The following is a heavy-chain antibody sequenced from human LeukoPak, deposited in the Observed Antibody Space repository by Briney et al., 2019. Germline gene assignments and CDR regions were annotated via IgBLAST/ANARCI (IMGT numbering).Heavy chain of an antibody. CDR3: ARGSGPGTLDY. V-gene: IGHV1-18*01. CDR2: ISAYNGNT. D-gene: IGHD1-14*01. J-gene: IGHJ4*02. CDR1: GYTFTSYG. Sequence: EASVKVSCKASGYTFTSYGISWVRQAPGQGLEWMGWISAYNGNTNYAQKFQGRVTMTRNTSISTAYMELSSLRSEDTAVYYCARGSGPGTLDYWGQGTLVTVSS.